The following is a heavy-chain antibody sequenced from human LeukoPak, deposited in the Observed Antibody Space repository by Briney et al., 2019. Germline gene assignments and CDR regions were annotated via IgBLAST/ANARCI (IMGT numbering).Heavy chain of an antibody. CDR3: AKTLGDGYKRALNFDY. D-gene: IGHD5-24*01. CDR2: ISSIGGST. J-gene: IGHJ4*02. CDR1: GFTFSSYA. V-gene: IGHV3-64*01. Sequence: PGASLCLSHAASGFTFSSYAMHWVRHAPGEGLESVSSISSIGGSTYYANSVKGRFTISRDNSKNTLYLQMSSLRAEDTAVYYCAKTLGDGYKRALNFDYWGQGTLVTVSS.